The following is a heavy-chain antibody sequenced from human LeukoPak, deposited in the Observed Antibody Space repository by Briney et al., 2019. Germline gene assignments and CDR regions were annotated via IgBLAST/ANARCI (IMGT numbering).Heavy chain of an antibody. CDR3: AKGAYDYIEIAYFDY. CDR1: GFRVNNYA. CDR2: IIGSSGST. V-gene: IGHV3-23*01. J-gene: IGHJ4*02. D-gene: IGHD5-12*01. Sequence: GGSQRLSCVASGFRVNNYAMNWVRQAPGKGLEWVSLIIGSSGSTFYADSVKGRFTISRDKSKNTLYLQMNSLRADDTAVYYCAKGAYDYIEIAYFDYWGQGSLVTVSS.